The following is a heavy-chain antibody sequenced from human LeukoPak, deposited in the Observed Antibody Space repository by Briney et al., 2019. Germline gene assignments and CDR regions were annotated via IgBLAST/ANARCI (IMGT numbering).Heavy chain of an antibody. CDR2: FSYDGSIK. CDR1: GFTFSTYG. J-gene: IGHJ4*02. V-gene: IGHV3-30*18. Sequence: GGSLRLSCAASGFTFSTYGMHWVRRAPGKGLEWVAVFSYDGSIKDYADSVKGRFTISRDNSKNTLYLQTNSLRAEDTAVYYCAKEMGSGLIDYWGQGTLVTVSS. D-gene: IGHD2-15*01. CDR3: AKEMGSGLIDY.